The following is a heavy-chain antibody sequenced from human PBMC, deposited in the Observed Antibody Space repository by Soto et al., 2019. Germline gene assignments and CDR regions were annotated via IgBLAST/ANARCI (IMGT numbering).Heavy chain of an antibody. Sequence: QVQLVKSGAEVKKPGASVKVSCKASGYTFTTHSIIWVRRAPGEGLEWVGWISAYNGYTNSAENFQGRVTMTTDASTNTAYMELRSLRSDDTAVYYCARVGYYYGSGSYVFDPWGQGTLVTVSS. D-gene: IGHD3-10*01. J-gene: IGHJ5*02. CDR3: ARVGYYYGSGSYVFDP. CDR2: ISAYNGYT. V-gene: IGHV1-18*04. CDR1: GYTFTTHS.